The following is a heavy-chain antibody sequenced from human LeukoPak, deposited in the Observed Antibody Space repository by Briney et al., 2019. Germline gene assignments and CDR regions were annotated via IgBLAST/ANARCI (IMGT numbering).Heavy chain of an antibody. Sequence: ASVKVSCKASGYTFTSYGISWVRQAPGQGLEWMGWISAYNGNTNYAQKLQGRVTMTTDTSTSTAYMELRSLRSDDTAVYYCARDRRYCSSTSRPNWFDPWGQGTLVTVSS. J-gene: IGHJ5*02. CDR2: ISAYNGNT. CDR1: GYTFTSYG. D-gene: IGHD2-2*01. CDR3: ARDRRYCSSTSRPNWFDP. V-gene: IGHV1-18*01.